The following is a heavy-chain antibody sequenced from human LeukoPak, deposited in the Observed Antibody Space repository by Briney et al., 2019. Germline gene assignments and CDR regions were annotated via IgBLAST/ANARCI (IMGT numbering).Heavy chain of an antibody. J-gene: IGHJ4*02. CDR2: IYSGGSA. CDR3: ARERDGYNRAFDY. V-gene: IGHV3-53*01. CDR1: GFTVTSNY. Sequence: GGSLRLSCAASGFTVTSNYMSWVRQAPGKGLEWVSVIYSGGSAYYADSVKGRFTISRDNSKNTLYPQMNSLRAEDTAVYYCARERDGYNRAFDYWGQGTLVTVSS. D-gene: IGHD5-24*01.